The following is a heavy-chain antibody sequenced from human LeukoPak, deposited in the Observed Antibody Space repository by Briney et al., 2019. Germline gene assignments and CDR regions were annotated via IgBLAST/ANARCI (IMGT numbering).Heavy chain of an antibody. J-gene: IGHJ4*02. CDR1: GGTFSSYS. V-gene: IGHV1-69*01. CDR3: AREGLPYYYGSGSFSSPFDY. Sequence: SVKVSCKASGGTFSSYSISWVRQAPGQGLEWMGGIIPIFGTANYAQKFQGRVTINAEESTSTAYMELSSLRSEDTAVYYCAREGLPYYYGSGSFSSPFDYWGQGTLVTVSS. D-gene: IGHD3-10*01. CDR2: IIPIFGTA.